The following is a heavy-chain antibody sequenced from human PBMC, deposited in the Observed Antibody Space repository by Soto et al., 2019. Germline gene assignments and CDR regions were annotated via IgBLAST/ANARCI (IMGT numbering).Heavy chain of an antibody. CDR1: GGSISSNY. V-gene: IGHV4-59*08. D-gene: IGHD2-21*02. J-gene: IGHJ4*02. Sequence: QVQLQESGPGLVKPSETLSLTCTVSGGSISSNYWSWIRQPPGKGLEWIGYIYYSGSTKYNPSLKSRXXIXLXRAKNQFSLRLSSVTAADTAVYFCARLEVTAISFDSWGQGALVTVSS. CDR2: IYYSGST. CDR3: ARLEVTAISFDS.